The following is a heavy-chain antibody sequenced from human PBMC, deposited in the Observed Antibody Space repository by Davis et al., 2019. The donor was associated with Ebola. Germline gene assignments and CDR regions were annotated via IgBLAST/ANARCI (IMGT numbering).Heavy chain of an antibody. D-gene: IGHD3-10*01. Sequence: MPSETLSLTCAVYGGSFSGYYWSWIRQPPGKGLEWIGEINHSGSTNYNPSLKSRVTISVDTPKNQFSLKLSSVTAADTAVYYCARDQLWFGGLYYYYGMDVWGQGTTVTVSS. CDR1: GGSFSGYY. CDR2: INHSGST. V-gene: IGHV4-34*01. CDR3: ARDQLWFGGLYYYYGMDV. J-gene: IGHJ6*02.